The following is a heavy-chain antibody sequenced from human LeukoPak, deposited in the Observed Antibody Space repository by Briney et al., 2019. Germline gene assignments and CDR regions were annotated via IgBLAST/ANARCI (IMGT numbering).Heavy chain of an antibody. V-gene: IGHV3-23*01. Sequence: GGSLRLSCAASGFTFSSYAMSWVRQAPGKGLEWVSAISGSGGSTYFADSVKGRFTISRDNSKNTLYLQMNSLRAEDTAVYYCAKAKAELDAFDIWGQGTMVTVPS. CDR1: GFTFSSYA. CDR2: ISGSGGST. D-gene: IGHD1-7*01. J-gene: IGHJ3*02. CDR3: AKAKAELDAFDI.